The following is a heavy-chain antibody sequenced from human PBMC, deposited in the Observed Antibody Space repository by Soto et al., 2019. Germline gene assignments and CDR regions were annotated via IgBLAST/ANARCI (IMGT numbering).Heavy chain of an antibody. CDR2: ITWHSGTI. J-gene: IGHJ6*03. CDR1: GFTFDQYT. CDR3: AKEMITFGDFNYYYMDV. Sequence: EVQLVESGGGLVQPGRSLRLACAASGFTFDQYTMHWVRQAPGKGLEWVSSITWHSGTIGYADSVKGRFTISRDNAKNSLYLQMNSLRGEDTAVYYCAKEMITFGDFNYYYMDVWGNGTTVTVSS. V-gene: IGHV3-9*01. D-gene: IGHD3-16*01.